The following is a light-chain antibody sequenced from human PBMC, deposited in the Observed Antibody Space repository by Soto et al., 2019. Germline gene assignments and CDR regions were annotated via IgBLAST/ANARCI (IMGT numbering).Light chain of an antibody. CDR3: GSYTDTTYV. Sequence: QSVLTQPASVSGSPGESITISCTAASSDIGDFYFVSWYQHHPGKAPQLIIYEVSNRPSGVSHRFSASASGSTASLTISGIQDEYEAEYYCGSYTDTTYVFGTGTKVTVL. CDR1: SSDIGDFYF. V-gene: IGLV2-14*01. J-gene: IGLJ1*01. CDR2: EVS.